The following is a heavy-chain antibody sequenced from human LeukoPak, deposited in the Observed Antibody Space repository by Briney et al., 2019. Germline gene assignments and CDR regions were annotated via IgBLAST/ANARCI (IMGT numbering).Heavy chain of an antibody. J-gene: IGHJ5*02. D-gene: IGHD4-17*01. CDR3: ARRAHGDYNNWFDT. Sequence: GASLKISCKGSGYSFATYWIAWVRQLPGKGLEWMGIIYPGDSDTRYSPSFQGQVTISADKSISTAYLQWSRPKASDTAMYYCARRAHGDYNNWFDTWGQGTLVTVSS. V-gene: IGHV5-51*01. CDR1: GYSFATYW. CDR2: IYPGDSDT.